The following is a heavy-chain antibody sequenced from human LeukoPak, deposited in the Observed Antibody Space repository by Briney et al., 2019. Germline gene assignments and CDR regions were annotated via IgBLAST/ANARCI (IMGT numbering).Heavy chain of an antibody. Sequence: PGGSLRLSCAASGFTFSSYWMHWVRQAPGKGLVWVSRINTDGSSTSYADSVKGRFTISRDNAKNTLYLQMNCLRAEDTAVYYCARAGLGASADIWGPGTLVTVSS. D-gene: IGHD6-13*01. V-gene: IGHV3-74*01. CDR2: INTDGSST. J-gene: IGHJ4*02. CDR1: GFTFSSYW. CDR3: ARAGLGASADI.